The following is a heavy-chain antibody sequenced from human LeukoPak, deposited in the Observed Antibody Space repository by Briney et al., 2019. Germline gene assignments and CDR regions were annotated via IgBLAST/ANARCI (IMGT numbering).Heavy chain of an antibody. CDR2: IYYSGST. J-gene: IGHJ4*02. Sequence: KPSQTLSLTCTVSGGSISSGGYYWRWIRQHPGKGLEWIGYIYYSGSTYYNPSLKSRVTISVDTSKNQFSLKLSSVTAADTAVYYCARDFYYYDSSGYSQFYFDYWGQGTLVTVSS. CDR1: GGSISSGGYY. D-gene: IGHD3-22*01. V-gene: IGHV4-31*03. CDR3: ARDFYYYDSSGYSQFYFDY.